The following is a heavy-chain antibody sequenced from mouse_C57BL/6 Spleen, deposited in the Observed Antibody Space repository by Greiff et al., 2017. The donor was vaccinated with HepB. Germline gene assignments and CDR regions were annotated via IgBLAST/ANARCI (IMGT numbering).Heavy chain of an antibody. J-gene: IGHJ3*01. Sequence: EVKLVESGGGLVQPKGSLKLSCAASGFSFNTYAMNWVRQAPGKGLEWVARIRSKSNNYATYYADSVKDRFTISRDDSESMLYLQMNNLKTEDTAMYYCVSPYYSNPGFAYWGQGTLVTVSA. CDR1: GFSFNTYA. D-gene: IGHD2-5*01. V-gene: IGHV10-1*01. CDR2: IRSKSNNYAT. CDR3: VSPYYSNPGFAY.